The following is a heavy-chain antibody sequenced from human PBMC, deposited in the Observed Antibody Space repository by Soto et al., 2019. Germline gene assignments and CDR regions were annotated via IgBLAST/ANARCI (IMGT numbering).Heavy chain of an antibody. V-gene: IGHV3-30-3*01. Sequence: GGSLRLSCAASGFTFISYAMHWVRQAPGKGLEWVAVISYDGSNKYYADSVKGRFTISRDNSKNTLYLQMNSLRAEDTAVYYCARDYSYQPEYFQHWGQGTLVTVSS. D-gene: IGHD5-18*01. J-gene: IGHJ1*01. CDR2: ISYDGSNK. CDR3: ARDYSYQPEYFQH. CDR1: GFTFISYA.